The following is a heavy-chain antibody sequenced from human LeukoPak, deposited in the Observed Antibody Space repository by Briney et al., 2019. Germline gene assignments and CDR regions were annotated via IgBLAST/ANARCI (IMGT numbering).Heavy chain of an antibody. CDR2: MNPNSGNT. CDR3: ARGLTGSSWYGGAYYYGMDV. CDR1: GYTFTSYD. J-gene: IGHJ6*02. V-gene: IGHV1-8*01. Sequence: ASVKVSCKASGYTFTSYDINWVRQATGQGLEWMGWMNPNSGNTGYAQKFQGRVTMTRNTSISTAYMELSGLRSEDTAVYYCARGLTGSSWYGGAYYYGMDVWGQGTTVTVSS. D-gene: IGHD6-13*01.